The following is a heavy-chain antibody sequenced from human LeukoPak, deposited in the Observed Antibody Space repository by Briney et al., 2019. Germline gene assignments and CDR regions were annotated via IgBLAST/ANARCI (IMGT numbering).Heavy chain of an antibody. D-gene: IGHD3-3*01. J-gene: IGHJ3*02. CDR3: ARSWSGSVTAADI. CDR1: GYTFTGYY. CDR2: IIPNSGGT. V-gene: IGHV1-2*02. Sequence: ASVKVSCKASGYTFTGYYMHWVRQAPGQGLEWMGWIIPNSGGTNYAQNFQGRVTMSVDTSKNQFSLKLTSVTAADTAMYYCARSWSGSVTAADIWGQGTMVTVS.